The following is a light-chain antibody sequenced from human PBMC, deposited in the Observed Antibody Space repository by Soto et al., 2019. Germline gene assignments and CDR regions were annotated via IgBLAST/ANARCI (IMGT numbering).Light chain of an antibody. CDR2: DAS. J-gene: IGKJ1*01. Sequence: DIQMTQSPSTLSASVGDTVGFTCRASQNIGTWLAWYQQKPGKAPNLLIYDASSLESGVSSRFIGSASGTEFTLTIYNLQPDDFAIYYCQHGGTFGQGTKVEL. CDR3: QHGGT. CDR1: QNIGTW. V-gene: IGKV1-5*01.